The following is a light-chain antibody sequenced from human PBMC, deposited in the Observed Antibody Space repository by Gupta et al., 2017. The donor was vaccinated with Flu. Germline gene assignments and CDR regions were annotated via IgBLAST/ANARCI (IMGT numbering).Light chain of an antibody. CDR2: EVS. V-gene: IGLV2-14*01. Sequence: QSAVTQPAHAAGTAGEAITISCTGTSSDVGGYNYVSWYQQHPGKAPKLMIYEVSNRPSGVSNRFSGSKSGNTASLTISGLQAEDEADYYCSSYTSSSTLDVVFGGGTKLTVL. CDR1: SSDVGGYNY. CDR3: SSYTSSSTLDVV. J-gene: IGLJ2*01.